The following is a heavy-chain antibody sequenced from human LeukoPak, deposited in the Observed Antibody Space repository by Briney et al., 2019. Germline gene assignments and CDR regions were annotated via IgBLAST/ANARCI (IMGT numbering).Heavy chain of an antibody. D-gene: IGHD3-22*01. Sequence: SETLSLTCSVSGASVYSDSSYWTWIRQAPGKGLEGIGYVDYRGGTKYNASLKSRVTISLETSKSQFSLNLNSVIAADTAVYYCAREVATSYYDSGAYYRQTEAFDFWGQGKMVTVSS. CDR1: GASVYSDSSY. CDR3: AREVATSYYDSGAYYRQTEAFDF. CDR2: VDYRGGT. J-gene: IGHJ3*01. V-gene: IGHV4-61*01.